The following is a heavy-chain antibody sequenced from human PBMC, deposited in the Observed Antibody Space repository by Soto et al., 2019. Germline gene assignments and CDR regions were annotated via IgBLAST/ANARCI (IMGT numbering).Heavy chain of an antibody. Sequence: PGGSLRLSCAASGFTFSNYGMHWVRQAPGKGLEWVAVISYDGSYKYYADSVKGRFTISRDNSENTLYLQMNSLKPEDTAVYYCANWWGHATTGFFSGPLDYWGQGTLVTVSS. CDR2: ISYDGSYK. V-gene: IGHV3-30*18. D-gene: IGHD1-26*01. CDR1: GFTFSNYG. J-gene: IGHJ4*02. CDR3: ANWWGHATTGFFSGPLDY.